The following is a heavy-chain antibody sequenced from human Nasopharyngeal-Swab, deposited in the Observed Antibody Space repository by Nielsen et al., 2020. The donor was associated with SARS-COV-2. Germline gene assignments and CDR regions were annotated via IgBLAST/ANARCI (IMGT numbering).Heavy chain of an antibody. CDR3: ARGLTGHIVQWIPSPY. CDR1: GFSITTYG. CDR2: ISELGSGI. J-gene: IGHJ4*02. D-gene: IGHD1-14*01. V-gene: IGHV3-23*01. Sequence: GEAMKTSWAASGFSITTYGMTWVRQAPGKGVGWVSGISELGSGIYHADSVRGRFSISRDTSKNTVYLQMNTVRAEDTGLYYCARGLTGHIVQWIPSPYWGQGTLVTVSS.